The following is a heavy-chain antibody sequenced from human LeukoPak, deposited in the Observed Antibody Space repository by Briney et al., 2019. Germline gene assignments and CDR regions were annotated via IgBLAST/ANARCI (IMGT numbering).Heavy chain of an antibody. J-gene: IGHJ2*01. CDR1: GGSISSYY. D-gene: IGHD4-23*01. CDR2: IYTSGST. CDR3: ARVKRGNRSRYFDL. V-gene: IGHV4-4*07. Sequence: SETLSLTCTVSGGSISSYYWSWIRQPAGKGLEWIGRIYTSGSTNYNPSLKSRVTMSVDTSKNQFSLKLSSVTAADTAVYYCARVKRGNRSRYFDLWGRGTLVTVSS.